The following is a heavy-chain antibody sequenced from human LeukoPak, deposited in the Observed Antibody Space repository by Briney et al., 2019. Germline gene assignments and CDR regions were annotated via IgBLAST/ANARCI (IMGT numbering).Heavy chain of an antibody. Sequence: GGSLRLSCTASGFTFSSYAMHWVRQAPGKGLEWVAVISYDGSNKYYADSVKGRFTISRDNSKNTLYLQMNSLRAEDTAVYYCASDLAATVGGAFDIWGQGTMVTVSS. CDR1: GFTFSSYA. V-gene: IGHV3-30*14. CDR3: ASDLAATVGGAFDI. D-gene: IGHD4-23*01. CDR2: ISYDGSNK. J-gene: IGHJ3*02.